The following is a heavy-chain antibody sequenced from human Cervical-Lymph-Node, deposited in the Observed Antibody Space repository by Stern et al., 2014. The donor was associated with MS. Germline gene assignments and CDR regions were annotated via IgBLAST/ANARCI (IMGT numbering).Heavy chain of an antibody. J-gene: IGHJ4*02. CDR1: GFSLTTSGVA. CDR2: IYGNDDK. Sequence: ESGPTLVKPTQTLTLTCTFSGFSLTTSGVAVGWIRPPPGKALEWLALIYGNDDKHYSPSLKSRLTITKDTSINQVILTMTNMDPVDTATYYCSHRVASGYAFWGQGTLVTVSS. V-gene: IGHV2-5*01. CDR3: SHRVASGYAF. D-gene: IGHD2-2*01.